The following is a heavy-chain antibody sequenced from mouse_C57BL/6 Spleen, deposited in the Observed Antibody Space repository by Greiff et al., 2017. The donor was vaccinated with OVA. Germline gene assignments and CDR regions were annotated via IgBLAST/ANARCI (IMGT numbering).Heavy chain of an antibody. Sequence: DVKLQESGPELVKPGASVKIPCKASGYTFTDYNMDWVKQSHGKSLEWIGDINPNNGGTIYNQKFKGKATLTVDKSSSTAYMELRSLTSEDTAVYYCARRYDYDAWFAYWGQGTLVTVSA. CDR3: ARRYDYDAWFAY. D-gene: IGHD2-4*01. CDR2: INPNNGGT. V-gene: IGHV1-18*01. J-gene: IGHJ3*01. CDR1: GYTFTDYN.